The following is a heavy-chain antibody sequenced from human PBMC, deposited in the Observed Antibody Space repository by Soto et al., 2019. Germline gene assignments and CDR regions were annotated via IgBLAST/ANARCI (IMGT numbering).Heavy chain of an antibody. CDR1: GFTFSSYS. CDR2: ISSTSSPI. J-gene: IGHJ4*02. D-gene: IGHD5-12*01. V-gene: IGHV3-48*01. CDR3: ATSRGPFDH. Sequence: EVQLEASGGGLVQPGGSLRLSCAASGFTFSSYSMNWVRQTPGKGLEWVSYISSTSSPIYYADSVKGRFTISRDNAQNSLYLQMNSLRAEDTAVYYCATSRGPFDHWGQGTLVTVSS.